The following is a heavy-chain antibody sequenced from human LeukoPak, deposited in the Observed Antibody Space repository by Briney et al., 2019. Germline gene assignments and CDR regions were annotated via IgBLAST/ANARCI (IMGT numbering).Heavy chain of an antibody. Sequence: GASVKVSCKSSGYTLTVYYIHRVRQAPGQGPEWMGWINPNSGGTDYAPNFQGRVTMTTDTSVTTAYMELSGLRSDDTAVYYCARVTRDDFWSRYSLPFDYWGQGALVTVS. V-gene: IGHV1-2*02. CDR1: GYTLTVYY. CDR3: ARVTRDDFWSRYSLPFDY. D-gene: IGHD3-3*01. J-gene: IGHJ4*02. CDR2: INPNSGGT.